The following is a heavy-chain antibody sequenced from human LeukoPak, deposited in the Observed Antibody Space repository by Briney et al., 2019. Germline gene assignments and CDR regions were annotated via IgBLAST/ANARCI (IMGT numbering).Heavy chain of an antibody. CDR3: ASSDILTGDYNPFDY. V-gene: IGHV1-24*01. Sequence: ASVKVSCKVSGYTLTELSMHWVRQAPGKGLEWMGGFDPEDGETIYAQKFQGRVTMTEDTSTDTAYMELSSLRSEDTAVYYCASSDILTGDYNPFDYWGQGTLVTVSS. CDR2: FDPEDGET. CDR1: GYTLTELS. J-gene: IGHJ4*02. D-gene: IGHD3-9*01.